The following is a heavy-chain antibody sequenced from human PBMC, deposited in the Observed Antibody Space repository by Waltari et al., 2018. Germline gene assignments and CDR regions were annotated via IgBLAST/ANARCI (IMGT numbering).Heavy chain of an antibody. J-gene: IGHJ4*02. V-gene: IGHV1-69*06. CDR2: IIPIFGTA. CDR3: ARDENYYDSSGYYHF. CDR1: GYTFTSYD. Sequence: QVQLVQSGAEVKKPGASVKVSCKASGYTFTSYDINWVRQATGQGLEWMGRIIPIFGTANYAQKFQGRVTITADKSTSTAYMELSSLRSEDTAVYYCARDENYYDSSGYYHFWGQGTLVTVSS. D-gene: IGHD3-22*01.